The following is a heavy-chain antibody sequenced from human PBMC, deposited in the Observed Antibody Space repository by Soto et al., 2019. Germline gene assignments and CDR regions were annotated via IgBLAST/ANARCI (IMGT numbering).Heavy chain of an antibody. D-gene: IGHD1-26*01. CDR2: IYYNGGT. CDR1: GGSISSGDYY. V-gene: IGHV4-30-4*01. J-gene: IGHJ5*02. Sequence: SETLSLTCSVSGGSISSGDYYYTWIRQPPGKGLEWIGYIYYNGGTYYNPSLKSRITISVDTSKNQFPLKLNSVTATDTAVYYCASIVGATSGWFDPWGQGALVTVSS. CDR3: ASIVGATSGWFDP.